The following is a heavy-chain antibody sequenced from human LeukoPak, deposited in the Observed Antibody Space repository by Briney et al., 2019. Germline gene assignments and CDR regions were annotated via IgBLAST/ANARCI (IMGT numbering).Heavy chain of an antibody. CDR3: ARGAYYYDSSGYGMDV. CDR2: IGTAGDT. D-gene: IGHD3-22*01. CDR1: GFTFSSYD. J-gene: IGHJ6*02. Sequence: QTGGSLRLSCAASGFTFSSYDMHWVRHATGKGLEWVSAIGTAGDTYYPGSVKGRFTISRENAKNSLYLQMNSLRAGDTAVYYCARGAYYYDSSGYGMDVWGQGTTVTVSS. V-gene: IGHV3-13*01.